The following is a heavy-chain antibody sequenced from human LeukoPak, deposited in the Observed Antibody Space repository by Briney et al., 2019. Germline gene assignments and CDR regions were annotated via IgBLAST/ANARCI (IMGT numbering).Heavy chain of an antibody. J-gene: IGHJ4*02. V-gene: IGHV1-18*01. CDR3: ARHYGGTFFDY. CDR2: ISAYNSDT. Sequence: ASVKVSCKASGYTFTNYGISWVRQAPGQGLEWMGWISAYNSDTVYAQILQGRVTMTTDTSTSTAYMELRSLRSDDTAVYYCARHYGGTFFDYWGQGTLVTVSS. CDR1: GYTFTNYG. D-gene: IGHD4-23*01.